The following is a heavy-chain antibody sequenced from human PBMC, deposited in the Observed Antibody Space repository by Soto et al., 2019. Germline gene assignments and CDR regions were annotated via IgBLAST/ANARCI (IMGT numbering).Heavy chain of an antibody. V-gene: IGHV4-34*01. CDR1: GGSFSGYY. CDR2: INHSGST. Sequence: QVQLQQWGAGLLKPSETLSLTCAVYGGSFSGYYWSWIRQPPGKGLEWIGEINHSGSTNYNPSLTSRVTISVDTSKNQFSLKLSSVTAADTAVYYCARGRKGDYGGWFDPWGQGTLVTVSS. D-gene: IGHD4-17*01. J-gene: IGHJ5*02. CDR3: ARGRKGDYGGWFDP.